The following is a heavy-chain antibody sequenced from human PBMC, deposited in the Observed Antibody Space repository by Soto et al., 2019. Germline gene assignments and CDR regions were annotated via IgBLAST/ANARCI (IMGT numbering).Heavy chain of an antibody. CDR2: INSDGST. D-gene: IGHD5-18*01. J-gene: IGHJ4*02. Sequence: EVQLVEAGGGLIPPWGSLRLSCAASGFLVNSAYMTWVRQAPGKGLEWLSMINSDGSTLYAESVKGRFTISRDNSKNRLDLQMNSLRAEDTAMYYCARSGYSFAWGYWGQGTLVIVTS. CDR1: GFLVNSAY. V-gene: IGHV3-53*01. CDR3: ARSGYSFAWGY.